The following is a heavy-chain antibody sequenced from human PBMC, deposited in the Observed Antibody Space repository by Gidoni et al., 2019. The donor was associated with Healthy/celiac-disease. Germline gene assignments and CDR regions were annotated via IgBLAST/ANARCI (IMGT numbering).Heavy chain of an antibody. Sequence: EVQLVESGGGLIQPGGSLRLSCAASTFTVSSNSMSWVRQAPGKGLEWVSFIYSGGSIFYADSVKGRFTISRDNSKNTLYLQLNSLRAEDTAVYYCARLILATGMDVWGQGTTVTVSS. CDR2: IYSGGSI. CDR1: TFTVSSNS. D-gene: IGHD5-12*01. CDR3: ARLILATGMDV. J-gene: IGHJ6*02. V-gene: IGHV3-53*01.